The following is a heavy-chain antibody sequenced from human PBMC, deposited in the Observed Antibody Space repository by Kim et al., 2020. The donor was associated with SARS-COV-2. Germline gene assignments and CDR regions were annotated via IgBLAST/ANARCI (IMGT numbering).Heavy chain of an antibody. CDR1: GFTFSNDW. CDR2: IKSKTDGGTT. D-gene: IGHD2-21*01. CDR3: TTDLCGGDCYPHRFDY. V-gene: IGHV3-15*01. Sequence: GGSLRLSCAASGFTFSNDWMSWVRQAPGKGLEWVGRIKSKTDGGTTDYAAPVKGRFTISRDDSKNTPYLQMNSLKTEDAAVYYCTTDLCGGDCYPHRFDYLGQGTPVTVPS. J-gene: IGHJ4*02.